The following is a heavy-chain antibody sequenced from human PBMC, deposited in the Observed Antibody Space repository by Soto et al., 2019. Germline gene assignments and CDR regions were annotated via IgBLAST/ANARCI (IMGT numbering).Heavy chain of an antibody. J-gene: IGHJ5*02. CDR3: ARGLGYCSSTSCYFNNWFDP. CDR2: IYYSGST. Sequence: SETLSLTCTVSGGSISSSSYYWGWIRQPPGKGLEWIGSIYYSGSTYYNPSLKSRVTISVDTSKNQFSLKLSSVTAADTAVYYCARGLGYCSSTSCYFNNWFDPWGQGTLVTVSS. CDR1: GGSISSSSYY. D-gene: IGHD2-2*01. V-gene: IGHV4-39*01.